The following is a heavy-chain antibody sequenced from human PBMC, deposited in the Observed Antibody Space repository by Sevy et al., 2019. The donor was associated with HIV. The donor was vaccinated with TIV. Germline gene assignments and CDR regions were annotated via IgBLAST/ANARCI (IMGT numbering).Heavy chain of an antibody. D-gene: IGHD3-10*01. CDR1: GGSISSSSYY. V-gene: IGHV4-39*01. CDR2: IYYSGST. CDR3: ARQTWVTMVQGVIYHFDY. Sequence: KPLQLLSLTCTVSGGSISSSSYYWGWIRQPPGKGLEWIGSIYYSGSTYYNPSLKSRVTISIDTSKNQFSLKLSSVTAADTAVYYCARQTWVTMVQGVIYHFDYWGQGTLVTVSS. J-gene: IGHJ4*02.